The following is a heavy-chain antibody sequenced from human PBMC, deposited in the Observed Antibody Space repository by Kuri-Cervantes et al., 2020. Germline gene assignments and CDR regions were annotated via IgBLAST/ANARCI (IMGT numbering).Heavy chain of an antibody. J-gene: IGHJ4*02. CDR1: GGSFSGYY. V-gene: IGHV4-34*01. CDR2: IYYSGST. D-gene: IGHD6-13*01. Sequence: SETLSLTCAVYGGSFSGYYWSWIRQPPGKGLEWIGSIYYSGSTYYNPSLKSRVTISVDTSKNQFSLKLSSVTAADTAVYYCARHAPGAAGTRKPFFDYWGQGTLVTVSS. CDR3: ARHAPGAAGTRKPFFDY.